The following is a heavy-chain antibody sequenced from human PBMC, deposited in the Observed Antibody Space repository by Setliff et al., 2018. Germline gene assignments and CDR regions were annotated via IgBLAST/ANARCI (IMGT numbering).Heavy chain of an antibody. Sequence: ASVKVSCKASGYIFTSYGINWVRQAPGQGLEWMGWMSAYAQKFQGRVTMTTDTPTSTAYMELRSLTSDDTAVYYCARGPLDFVVVPAAAKFDYWGQGTLVTVSS. D-gene: IGHD2-2*01. CDR1: GYIFTSYG. V-gene: IGHV1-18*01. CDR3: ARGPLDFVVVPAAAKFDY. CDR2: MSA. J-gene: IGHJ4*02.